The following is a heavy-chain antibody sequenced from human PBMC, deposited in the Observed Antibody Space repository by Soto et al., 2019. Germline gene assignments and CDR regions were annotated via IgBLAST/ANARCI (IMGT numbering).Heavy chain of an antibody. V-gene: IGHV4-34*01. CDR1: GGTFSGYY. Sequence: PSQTHPLTCTVSGGTFSGYYWTWIRQPPGTGLEWIGEINHSGSTNYNPSLKSRVTISVDTSKNQFSLKLTSVTAADTAVYYCARDKITGLFDYWGQGTLVTVSS. D-gene: IGHD2-8*02. J-gene: IGHJ4*02. CDR2: INHSGST. CDR3: ARDKITGLFDY.